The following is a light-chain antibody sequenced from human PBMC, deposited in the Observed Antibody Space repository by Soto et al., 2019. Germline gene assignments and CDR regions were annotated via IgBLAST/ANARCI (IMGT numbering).Light chain of an antibody. Sequence: DFQMTPSPSALSASVVDSVTITCRASQSISGTLAWYQQKPGKAPKLLMYDASSLERGVPSRFSGSGSGTEFTLTISDLQPDDFATYYCQQYDTYSRTFGQGTKVDIK. CDR3: QQYDTYSRT. CDR1: QSISGT. J-gene: IGKJ1*01. V-gene: IGKV1-5*01. CDR2: DAS.